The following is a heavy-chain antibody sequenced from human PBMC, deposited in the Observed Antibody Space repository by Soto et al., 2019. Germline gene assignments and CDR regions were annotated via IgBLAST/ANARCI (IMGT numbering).Heavy chain of an antibody. CDR3: ARRASYGDYEYYFDY. Sequence: SDTLSLTCTVSGGSISSYYWSWIRQPPGKGLEWIGYIYYSGSTNYNPSLKSRVTISVDTSKNQFSLKLSSVTAADTAVYYCARRASYGDYEYYFDYWGQGTLVTVSS. CDR2: IYYSGST. J-gene: IGHJ4*02. CDR1: GGSISSYY. D-gene: IGHD4-17*01. V-gene: IGHV4-59*01.